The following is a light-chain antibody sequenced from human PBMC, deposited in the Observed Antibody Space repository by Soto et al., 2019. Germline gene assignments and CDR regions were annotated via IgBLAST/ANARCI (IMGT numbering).Light chain of an antibody. CDR2: DAS. CDR3: QQLASYPIGT. J-gene: IGKJ4*01. V-gene: IGKV1-9*01. CDR1: QDISSS. Sequence: DIQLTQAPSFLXXXXXXXVXXXXRXSQDISSSLAWYQQKPGKAPKLLIYDASTLQTGVPSRFRGSGSGTEFTLTISSLQPEDFATYSCQQLASYPIGTFGGGTKVDIK.